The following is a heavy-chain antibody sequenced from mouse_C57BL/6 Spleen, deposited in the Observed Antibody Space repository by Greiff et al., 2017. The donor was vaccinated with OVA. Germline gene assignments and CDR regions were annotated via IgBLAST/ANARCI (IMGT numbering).Heavy chain of an antibody. Sequence: VQGVESGAELVRPGASVTLSCKASGYTFTDYEMHWVKQTPVHGLEWIGAIDPETGGTAYNQKFKGKAILTADKSSSTAYMELRSLTSEDSAVYYCTRSGDGPYFDYWGQGITLTVSS. D-gene: IGHD2-3*01. CDR2: IDPETGGT. V-gene: IGHV1-15*01. CDR1: GYTFTDYE. CDR3: TRSGDGPYFDY. J-gene: IGHJ2*01.